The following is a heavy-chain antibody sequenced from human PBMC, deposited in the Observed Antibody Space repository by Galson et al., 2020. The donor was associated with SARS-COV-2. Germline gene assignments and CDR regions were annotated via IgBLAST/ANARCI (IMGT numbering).Heavy chain of an antibody. Sequence: SETLSLTCAVYGGSFSGYSWPWIRQATGKGLEWIGEIKSGGDTKYNPSLSSRVTLSVDTSRNQFSLRLTSVTAADTALYFCSRGHQGVVLSPVLGLGPFYSYYDMCVWAKGTTVTVSS. V-gene: IGHV4-34*01. CDR1: GGSFSGYS. J-gene: IGHJ6*03. D-gene: IGHD3-16*01. CDR3: SRGHQGVVLSPVLGLGPFYSYYDMCV. CDR2: IKSGGDT.